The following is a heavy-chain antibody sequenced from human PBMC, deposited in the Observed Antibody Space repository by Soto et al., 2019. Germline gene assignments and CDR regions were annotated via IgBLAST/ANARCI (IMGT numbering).Heavy chain of an antibody. CDR3: AREVVVVVAATHNWFDP. CDR2: ISAYNGNT. V-gene: IGHV1-18*01. Sequence: QVQLVQSGAEVKKPGASVKVSCKASGYTFTSYGISWVRQAPGQGLEWMGWISAYNGNTNYAQKLQGRVTMTTDTSTSTAYMELRSLRSDDTAVYYCAREVVVVVAATHNWFDPWGQGTLVTVSS. D-gene: IGHD2-15*01. J-gene: IGHJ5*02. CDR1: GYTFTSYG.